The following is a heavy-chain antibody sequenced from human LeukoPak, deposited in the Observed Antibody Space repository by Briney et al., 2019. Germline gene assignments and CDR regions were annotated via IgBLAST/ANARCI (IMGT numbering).Heavy chain of an antibody. Sequence: PGGSLRLSCAASGFTFTEYSIIWVRQAPGKGLEWVSFISDISDRSSTIHYADSVKGRFTISRDNAERSVYLQMNSLRADDTAVYYCARVRGPTLKTCYMDVRGTGTTVTVSS. J-gene: IGHJ6*03. D-gene: IGHD3-10*01. V-gene: IGHV3-48*04. CDR2: ISDRSSTI. CDR3: ARVRGPTLKTCYMDV. CDR1: GFTFTEYS.